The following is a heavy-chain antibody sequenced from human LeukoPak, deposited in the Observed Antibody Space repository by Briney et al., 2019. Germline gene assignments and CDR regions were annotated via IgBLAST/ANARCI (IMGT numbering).Heavy chain of an antibody. Sequence: GGSLRLSCSASGFTFSSYAMHWVRQAPGKGLEYVSAISGNGGSTFYADSVKGRFTISRDNSKTTLYLQMSSLRAEDTDVYYCVKDVSHSSSWYLKGPDEVWGQGTLVTASS. V-gene: IGHV3-64D*09. CDR3: VKDVSHSSSWYLKGPDEV. CDR1: GFTFSSYA. J-gene: IGHJ4*02. CDR2: ISGNGGST. D-gene: IGHD6-13*01.